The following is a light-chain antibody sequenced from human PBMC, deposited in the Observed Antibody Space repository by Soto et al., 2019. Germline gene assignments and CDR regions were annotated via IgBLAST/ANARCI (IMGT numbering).Light chain of an antibody. CDR3: QQYNNWPWT. Sequence: EIVMTQSPATLSVSPGGRATLSCTAIQSISVALAWYQQKPGQAPRLLIYGASTRATSFPARFSGSGSGTDFTLTISSLQSEDFAVYYCQQYNNWPWTFGQGTKVDIK. V-gene: IGKV3-15*01. CDR1: QSISVA. CDR2: GAS. J-gene: IGKJ1*01.